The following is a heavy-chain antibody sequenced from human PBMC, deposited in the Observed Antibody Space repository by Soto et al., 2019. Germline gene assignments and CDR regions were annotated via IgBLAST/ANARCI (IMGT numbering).Heavy chain of an antibody. Sequence: GGSLRLSCSASGFTFSSYAMHWVRQAPGKGLEYVSAISSNGGSTYYADSVKGRFTISRDNSKNTLYLQMSSLRAEDTAVYYCVKDMTIFGVVISELDYWGQGTLVTVSS. J-gene: IGHJ4*02. D-gene: IGHD3-3*01. CDR2: ISSNGGST. CDR1: GFTFSSYA. CDR3: VKDMTIFGVVISELDY. V-gene: IGHV3-64D*08.